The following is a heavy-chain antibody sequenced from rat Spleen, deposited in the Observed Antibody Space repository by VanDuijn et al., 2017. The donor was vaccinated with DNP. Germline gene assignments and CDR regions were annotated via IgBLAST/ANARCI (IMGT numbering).Heavy chain of an antibody. CDR2: ISYDYSST. V-gene: IGHV5-7*01. Sequence: EVQLVESGGGLVQPGRSLKLSCAASGFTFSDYYMAWVRQAPTKGLEWVATISYDYSSTYYRDSVKGRFTISRDNAKSTLYLQIDSLRYDDTATYYCAGRPPPTRGPFDYWGQGIMVTVSS. CDR3: AGRPPPTRGPFDY. J-gene: IGHJ2*01. CDR1: GFTFSDYY. D-gene: IGHD1-4*01.